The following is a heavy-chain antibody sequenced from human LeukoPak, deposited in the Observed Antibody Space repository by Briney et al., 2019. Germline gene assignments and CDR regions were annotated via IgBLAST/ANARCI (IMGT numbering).Heavy chain of an antibody. CDR3: ASRVGYRDY. Sequence: SETLSLTCTVSGGSISSSSYYWGWIRQPPGKGLEWIGSIYYSGSTYYNPSLKSRVTISVDTSKNQFSLKLSSVTAADTAVYYCASRVGYRDYWGQGTLVTVSS. D-gene: IGHD3-16*02. CDR2: IYYSGST. J-gene: IGHJ4*02. CDR1: GGSISSSSYY. V-gene: IGHV4-39*01.